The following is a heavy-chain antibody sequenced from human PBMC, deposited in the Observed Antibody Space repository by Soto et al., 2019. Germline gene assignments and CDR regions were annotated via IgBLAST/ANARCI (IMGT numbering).Heavy chain of an antibody. V-gene: IGHV3-21*01. Sequence: EVQLVESGGGLVKPGVSLRLSCAASGFTFSSYSRNWVRPAPGPGLEWDSSISSSSSYLYYADSVKGRFTISSDNAKNSPYLQMNSLRAEDTAVYYCARDEVAFDYCGQGTLVTVSS. CDR2: ISSSSSYL. J-gene: IGHJ4*02. CDR1: GFTFSSYS. CDR3: ARDEVAFDY.